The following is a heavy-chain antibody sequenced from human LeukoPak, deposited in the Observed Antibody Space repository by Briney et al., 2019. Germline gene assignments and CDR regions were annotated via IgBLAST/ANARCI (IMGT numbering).Heavy chain of an antibody. J-gene: IGHJ4*02. CDR3: ARGSEYDVLTGYFPFDS. V-gene: IGHV3-48*03. CDR2: ISAIDNTI. Sequence: GGSLRLSCAASGFNFSTYEMNWVRQAPGKGLEWISYISAIDNTIYYADSVMGRFTVSSDNAKNSVYLQLNSLGAEDMAVYYCARGSEYDVLTGYFPFDSWGQGTLVTVSS. CDR1: GFNFSTYE. D-gene: IGHD3-9*01.